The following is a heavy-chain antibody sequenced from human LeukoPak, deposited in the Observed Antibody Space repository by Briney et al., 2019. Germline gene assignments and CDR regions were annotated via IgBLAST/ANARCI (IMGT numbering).Heavy chain of an antibody. V-gene: IGHV3-30-3*01. CDR2: ISYDGSNK. CDR1: GFTFGSYV. CDR3: ARELAGGYDSADY. J-gene: IGHJ4*02. D-gene: IGHD5-12*01. Sequence: QAGGSLRLSCAASGFTFGSYVMHWVRQAPGKGLEWVALISYDGSNKDFADSAKGRFTISRDNSKNTVYLQMNSLRPEDTAVYYCARELAGGYDSADYWGQGTLVTVSS.